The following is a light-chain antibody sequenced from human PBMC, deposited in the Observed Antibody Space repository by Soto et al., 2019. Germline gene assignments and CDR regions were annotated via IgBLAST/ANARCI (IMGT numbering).Light chain of an antibody. CDR3: QQYNNWPLT. CDR1: QSVSSN. CDR2: GAS. Sequence: ERVLIPFPAASSIYPRERGTLSCTASQSVSSNLAWYQQKPGQAPRLLIYGASTRATGIPARFSGSGSGTEFTLTISSLQYEDVAVYYCQQYNNWPLTFGGGTKVDIK. J-gene: IGKJ4*01. V-gene: IGKV3-15*01.